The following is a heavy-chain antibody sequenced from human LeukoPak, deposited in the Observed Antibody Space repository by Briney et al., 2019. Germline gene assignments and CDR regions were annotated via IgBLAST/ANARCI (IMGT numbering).Heavy chain of an antibody. CDR1: GGSFSGYY. D-gene: IGHD4-17*01. CDR2: INHSGST. Sequence: PSETLSLTYAVYGGSFSGYYWSWIRQPPGKGVEWIGEINHSGSTNYNPSLKSRVTISVDTSKNQFSLKLSSVTAADTAVYYCAREGVDDYGDYRTIDYWGQGTLVTVSS. CDR3: AREGVDDYGDYRTIDY. V-gene: IGHV4-34*01. J-gene: IGHJ4*02.